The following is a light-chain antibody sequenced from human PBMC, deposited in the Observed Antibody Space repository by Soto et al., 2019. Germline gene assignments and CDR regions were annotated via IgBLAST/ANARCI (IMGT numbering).Light chain of an antibody. CDR3: QQYGSSPRIT. V-gene: IGKV3-20*01. J-gene: IGKJ5*01. CDR2: GAS. CDR1: QSVPSKY. Sequence: EIGLTQSPGTLSFSPRERSTLSCTAIQSVPSKYLAWYQQNPGQPPRLLIYGASNRATGIPDSFSGSGSATDFTLTISRLEPEDFAVYYCQQYGSSPRITFGHGTRLEIK.